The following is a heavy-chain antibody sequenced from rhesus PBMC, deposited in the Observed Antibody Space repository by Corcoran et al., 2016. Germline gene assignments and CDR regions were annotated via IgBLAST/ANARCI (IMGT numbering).Heavy chain of an antibody. D-gene: IGHD3-9*01. V-gene: IGHV4-173*01. J-gene: IGHJ3*01. Sequence: QLQLQESGPGLVKPSETLSLTCAVSGGSISSNYWSWIRQPPGKGLEWIGRISGSGGSTHYNPSLMSRVTISTATSKNQFSLKLSSVTAADTAVYYCARDSYYEDDYGYYYTTDAFDFWGQGLRVTVSS. CDR2: ISGSGGST. CDR1: GGSISSNY. CDR3: ARDSYYEDDYGYYYTTDAFDF.